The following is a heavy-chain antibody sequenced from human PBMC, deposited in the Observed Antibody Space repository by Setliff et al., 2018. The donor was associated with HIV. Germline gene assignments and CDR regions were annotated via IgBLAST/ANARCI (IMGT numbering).Heavy chain of an antibody. CDR3: ACEMSARSVYDGDWHFYHGMGV. V-gene: IGHV1-69*13. D-gene: IGHD3-22*01. CDR1: GGIFRNYV. Sequence: SVKVSCKASGGIFRNYVISWVRQAPGQGIEWVGGIIPLFHSANYAQNFQGRVTITADESTITIYMEVNSLRSEDTAIYYCACEMSARSVYDGDWHFYHGMGVVGPGTTVTGSS. CDR2: IIPLFHSA. J-gene: IGHJ6*02.